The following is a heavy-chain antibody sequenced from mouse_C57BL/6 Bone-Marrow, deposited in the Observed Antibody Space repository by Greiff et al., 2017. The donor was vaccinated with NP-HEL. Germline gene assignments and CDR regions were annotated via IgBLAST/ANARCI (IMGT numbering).Heavy chain of an antibody. CDR1: GFSLTSYG. CDR2: IWSGGST. Sequence: QVQLKESGPGLVAPSQSLSITCTASGFSLTSYGVHWVRQTPGKGLEWLVVIWSGGSTTYNSALKSRQSISKDNSKSQVYLKMNSLQTDDTAMYYCARQDSSGYGCAYGGRGTLVTVSA. V-gene: IGHV2-6-1*01. J-gene: IGHJ3*01. CDR3: ARQDSSGYGCAY. D-gene: IGHD3-2*02.